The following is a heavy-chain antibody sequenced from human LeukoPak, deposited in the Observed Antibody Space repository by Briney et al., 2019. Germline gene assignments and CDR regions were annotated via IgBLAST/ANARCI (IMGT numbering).Heavy chain of an antibody. Sequence: SETLSLTCTVSGGSISSSSYYWGWIRQPPGKGLEWIGSIYYSGSTYYNPSLKSRVTISVDTSKNQFSLKLSSVTAADTAVYYCAGGYYDSSGYPALFDIWGQGTMVTVSS. J-gene: IGHJ3*02. CDR1: GGSISSSSYY. CDR3: AGGYYDSSGYPALFDI. D-gene: IGHD3-22*01. CDR2: IYYSGST. V-gene: IGHV4-39*07.